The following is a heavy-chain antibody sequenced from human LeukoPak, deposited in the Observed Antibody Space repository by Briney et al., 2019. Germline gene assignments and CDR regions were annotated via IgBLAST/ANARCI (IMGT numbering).Heavy chain of an antibody. CDR2: IIPILGIA. D-gene: IGHD3-22*01. J-gene: IGHJ4*02. Sequence: SVKVSCKASGGTFSSYAISWVRQAPGQGLEWMGRIIPILGIANYAQKFQGRVTITADKSTSTAYMELSSLRSEDTAVYYCRALYYDSSGYYLAYDYWGQGTLVTVSS. CDR3: RALYYDSSGYYLAYDY. CDR1: GGTFSSYA. V-gene: IGHV1-69*04.